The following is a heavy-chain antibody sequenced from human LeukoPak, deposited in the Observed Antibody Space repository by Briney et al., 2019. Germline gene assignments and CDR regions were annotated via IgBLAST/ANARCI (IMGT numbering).Heavy chain of an antibody. V-gene: IGHV3-21*01. CDR2: ISSSSSYI. CDR1: GFTFSSYS. CDR3: ARGYSSGWFPDWFDP. Sequence: SGGSLRLSCAASGFTFSSYSMNWVRQAPGKGLEWVSSISSSSSYIYYADSAKGRFTISRDNAKNSLYLQMNSLRAEDTAVYYCARGYSSGWFPDWFDPWGQGTLVTVSS. J-gene: IGHJ5*02. D-gene: IGHD6-19*01.